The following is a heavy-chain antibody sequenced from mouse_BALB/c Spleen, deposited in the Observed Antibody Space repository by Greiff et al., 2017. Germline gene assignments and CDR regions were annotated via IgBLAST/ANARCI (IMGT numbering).Heavy chain of an antibody. V-gene: IGHV2-9*02. Sequence: VKLVESGPGLVAPSQSLSITCTVSGFSLTSYGVHWVRQPPGKGLEWLGVIWAGGSTNYNSALMSRLSISKDNSKSQVFLKMNSLQTDDTAMYYCARETRTYLYFDYWGQGTTLTVSS. CDR3: ARETRTYLYFDY. CDR1: GFSLTSYG. J-gene: IGHJ2*01. CDR2: IWAGGST. D-gene: IGHD5-1*01.